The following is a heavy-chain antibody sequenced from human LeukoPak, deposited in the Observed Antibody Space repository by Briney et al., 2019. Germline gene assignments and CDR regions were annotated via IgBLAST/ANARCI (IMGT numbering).Heavy chain of an antibody. CDR3: ARDSTFDY. CDR2: VSSSSGII. D-gene: IGHD2-2*01. Sequence: GGSLRLSCAASGFTFSNYPMNWVRQAPGKGLEWVSYVSSSSGIISYADSVKGRFTISRDNAKNSLFLQMNSLRAEDTAVYYCARDSTFDYWGQGTLVTVSS. CDR1: GFTFSNYP. V-gene: IGHV3-48*04. J-gene: IGHJ4*02.